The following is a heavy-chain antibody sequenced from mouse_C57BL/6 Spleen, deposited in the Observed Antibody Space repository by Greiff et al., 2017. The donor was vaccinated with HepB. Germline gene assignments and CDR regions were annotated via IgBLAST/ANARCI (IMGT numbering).Heavy chain of an antibody. Sequence: QVQLQHPGAELVRPGTSVKLSCKASGYTFTSYWMHWVKQRPGQGLEWIGVIDPSDSYTNYNQKFKGKATLTVDTSSSTAYMQLSSLTSEDSAVYYCARRGIRDWFAYWGQGTLVTVSA. CDR3: ARRGIRDWFAY. CDR1: GYTFTSYW. V-gene: IGHV1-59*01. J-gene: IGHJ3*01. D-gene: IGHD2-4*01. CDR2: IDPSDSYT.